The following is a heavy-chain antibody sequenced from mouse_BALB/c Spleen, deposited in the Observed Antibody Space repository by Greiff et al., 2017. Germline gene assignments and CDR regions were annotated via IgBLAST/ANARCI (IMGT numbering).Heavy chain of an antibody. CDR2: ILPSIGRT. CDR1: DSAVFSIAD. D-gene: IGHD2-4*01. Sequence: QVQLQQSGSALRGPGSSVMLSCKVFDSAVFSIADMRWVRQKPGHGFEWIGDILPSIGRTIYGEKFEDKATLDADTVSHTAYLELNSLTSEDSAIYYCARGDDYGFAYWGQGTLVTVSA. J-gene: IGHJ3*01. CDR3: ARGDDYGFAY. V-gene: IGHV15-2*02.